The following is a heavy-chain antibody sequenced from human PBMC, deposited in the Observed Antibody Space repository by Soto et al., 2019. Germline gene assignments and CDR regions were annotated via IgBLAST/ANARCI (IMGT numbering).Heavy chain of an antibody. J-gene: IGHJ4*02. D-gene: IGHD3-10*01. CDR2: IESDGSRT. V-gene: IGHV3-74*03. Sequence: GGSLRLPCAASGFNFNNYWMHWVRQAPGKGLVWVSHIESDGSRTTYADSVRGRFTISRDNAKNALHLQMNSLRADDTAVYYCARVQHPAYFDYWGQGTPVTVSS. CDR1: GFNFNNYW. CDR3: ARVQHPAYFDY.